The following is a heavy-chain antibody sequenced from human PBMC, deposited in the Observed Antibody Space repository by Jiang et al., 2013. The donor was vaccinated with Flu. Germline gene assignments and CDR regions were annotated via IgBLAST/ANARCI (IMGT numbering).Heavy chain of an antibody. V-gene: IGHV6-1*01. D-gene: IGHD6-19*01. CDR1: GDSVSGHNVG. Sequence: SQTLSLTCAISGDSVSGHNVGWHWLRQSPSRGLEWLGRTYYRSQWFTGYPVSVQSRITINPDTSKNQFSLQLNSVTPEDTAVYYCARAMTVSGTYDYWGQGTLVSVSS. J-gene: IGHJ4*02. CDR2: TYYRSQWFT. CDR3: ARAMTVSGTYDY.